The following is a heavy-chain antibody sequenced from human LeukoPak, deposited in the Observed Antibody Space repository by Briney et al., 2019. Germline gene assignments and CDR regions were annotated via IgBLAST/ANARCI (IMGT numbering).Heavy chain of an antibody. D-gene: IGHD3-22*01. CDR3: AKGDTSGLFDH. CDR1: GFTFSSYW. V-gene: IGHV3-7*03. CDR2: IKQDGSEK. J-gene: IGHJ4*02. Sequence: GGSLRLSCAASGFTFSSYWMSWVRQAPGKGLEWVANIKQDGSEKYYVDSVRGRFTISRDNAKNSLYLQMNSLRAEDMALYYCAKGDTSGLFDHWGQGTLVTVSS.